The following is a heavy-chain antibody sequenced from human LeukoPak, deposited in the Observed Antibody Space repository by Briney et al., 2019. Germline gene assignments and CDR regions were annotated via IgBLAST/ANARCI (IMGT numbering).Heavy chain of an antibody. Sequence: ASVKVSCKASGYTFTSYDINWVRQATGQGLEWMGWMNPNSGNTGYAQKFQGRVTITADESTSTAYMELSSLRSEDTAVYYCARDGGPGGNWFDPWGQGTLVTVSS. D-gene: IGHD3-10*01. J-gene: IGHJ5*02. V-gene: IGHV1-8*01. CDR1: GYTFTSYD. CDR3: ARDGGPGGNWFDP. CDR2: MNPNSGNT.